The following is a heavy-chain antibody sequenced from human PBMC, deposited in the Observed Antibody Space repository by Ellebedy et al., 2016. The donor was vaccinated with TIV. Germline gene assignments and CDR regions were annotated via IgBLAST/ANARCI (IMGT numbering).Heavy chain of an antibody. CDR2: LRQDENEK. CDR1: GFSFRSYW. CDR3: ASDGSYGDYRSPTHAFQI. J-gene: IGHJ3*02. V-gene: IGHV3-7*01. Sequence: GGSLRLSCAASGFSFRSYWMSWVRQAPGKGLEWVANLRQDENEKYYLDSVRGRFTISRDNAKNSLYLQMNSLGADDTAMYYCASDGSYGDYRSPTHAFQIWGRGTLVTVSS. D-gene: IGHD4-17*01.